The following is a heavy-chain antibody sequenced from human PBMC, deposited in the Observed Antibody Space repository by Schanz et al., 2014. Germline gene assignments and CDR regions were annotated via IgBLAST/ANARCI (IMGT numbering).Heavy chain of an antibody. CDR1: GFTFSRFG. CDR2: VWSDGNTK. Sequence: QVQLVESGGGVVRPGRSLRLSCATSGFTFSRFGMHWVRQAPGKGPEWVALVWSDGNTKYYVDSVKGRFTISRDNSMNTLHLQMDGLRVEDTAVYYCARGIITMVRGGDVGAFDIWGQGTMXTVSS. D-gene: IGHD3-10*01. V-gene: IGHV3-33*01. CDR3: ARGIITMVRGGDVGAFDI. J-gene: IGHJ3*02.